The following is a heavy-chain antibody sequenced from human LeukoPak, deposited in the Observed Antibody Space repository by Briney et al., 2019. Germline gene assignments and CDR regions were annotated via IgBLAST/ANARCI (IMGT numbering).Heavy chain of an antibody. Sequence: PGGSLRLFCAASGFTVSDYYMNWIRQAPGKGLQWISFNSSSGSTIFYADSAKGRFTISRDTTKNSLSVQMNSLRADDTAVYYCARERTPKPYYGSGSYDRYYDHWGQGTLVTVSS. D-gene: IGHD3-10*01. CDR3: ARERTPKPYYGSGSYDRYYDH. CDR2: NSSSGSTI. CDR1: GFTVSDYY. V-gene: IGHV3-11*04. J-gene: IGHJ4*02.